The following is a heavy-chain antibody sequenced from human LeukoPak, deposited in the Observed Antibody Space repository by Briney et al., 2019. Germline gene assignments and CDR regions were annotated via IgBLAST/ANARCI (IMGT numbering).Heavy chain of an antibody. V-gene: IGHV4-59*08. CDR1: GGSISSYH. CDR2: IFYGGRT. CDR3: ARHSLKLVDADFDF. J-gene: IGHJ4*02. Sequence: PSETLSLTCSVSGGSISSYHWSWIRQPPGKGLEWIGYIFYGGRTNYNPSLKSRVTISVDTSKNQFSLTVSSVTAADTAVYYCARHSLKLVDADFDFWGRGTLVTVSS. D-gene: IGHD3-16*02.